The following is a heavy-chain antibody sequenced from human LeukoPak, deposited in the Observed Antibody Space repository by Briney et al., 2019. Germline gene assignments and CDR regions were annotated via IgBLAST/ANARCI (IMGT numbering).Heavy chain of an antibody. CDR2: ISGSGGST. D-gene: IGHD6-13*01. CDR1: GFTFLSYA. V-gene: IGHV3-23*01. J-gene: IGHJ4*02. Sequence: PGGSLRLSCSASGFTFLSYAMTWVRQAPGKGLEWVSAISGSGGSTYYADSVKGRFTMTRDNSKNTIFLQLNNVRADDTAVYFCAKAQGAWYYFDSWGQGTLVTVSS. CDR3: AKAQGAWYYFDS.